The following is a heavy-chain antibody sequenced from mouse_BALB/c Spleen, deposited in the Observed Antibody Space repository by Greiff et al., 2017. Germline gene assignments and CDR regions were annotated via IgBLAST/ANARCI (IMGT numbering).Heavy chain of an antibody. Sequence: EVKVVESGGGLVKPGGSLKLSCAASGFTFSSYAMSWVRQSPEKRLEWVAEISSGGSYTYYPDTVTGRFTISRDNAKNTLYLEMSSLRSEDTAMYYCARVTGAFDYWGQGTTLTVSS. V-gene: IGHV5-9-4*01. CDR2: ISSGGSYT. CDR1: GFTFSSYA. D-gene: IGHD4-1*01. CDR3: ARVTGAFDY. J-gene: IGHJ2*01.